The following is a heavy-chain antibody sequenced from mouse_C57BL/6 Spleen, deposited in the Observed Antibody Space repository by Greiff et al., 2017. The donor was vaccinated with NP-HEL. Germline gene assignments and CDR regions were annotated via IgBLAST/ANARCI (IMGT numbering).Heavy chain of an antibody. CDR1: GYTFTDYE. D-gene: IGHD1-1*01. J-gene: IGHJ3*01. CDR3: TRDDYGSSYEAY. V-gene: IGHV1-15*01. CDR2: IDPETGGT. Sequence: VQLQQSGAELVRPGASVTLSCKASGYTFTDYEMHWVKQTPVHGLEWIGAIDPETGGTAYNQKFKGKAILTADKSSSTAYMELRSLTSEDSAVYYCTRDDYGSSYEAYWGQGTLVTVSA.